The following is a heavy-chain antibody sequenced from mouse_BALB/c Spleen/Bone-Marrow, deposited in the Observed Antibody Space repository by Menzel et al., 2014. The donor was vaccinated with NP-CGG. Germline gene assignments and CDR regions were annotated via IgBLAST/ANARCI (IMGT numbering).Heavy chain of an antibody. CDR2: INPDRNTI. V-gene: IGHV4-1*02. J-gene: IGHJ3*01. CDR1: GIDFSRYR. CDR3: ARLGYFVWFVC. D-gene: IGHD2-3*01. Sequence: EVELGGPGVGLVQSGGSRILSSAGSGIDFSRYRRSWVRQGTGKGLEWMEEINPDRNTINNTPPKKDKFITSRDNAKNPLYLQIGKVQSEDSALYSFARLGYFVWFVCWNHATLAYVS.